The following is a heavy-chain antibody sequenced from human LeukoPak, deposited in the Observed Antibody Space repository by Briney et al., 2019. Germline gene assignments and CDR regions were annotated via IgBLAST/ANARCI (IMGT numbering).Heavy chain of an antibody. J-gene: IGHJ4*02. CDR1: GGSFSGYY. CDR2: INHSGST. D-gene: IGHD3-3*01. Sequence: SETLSLTCAVYGGSFSGYYWSWIRQPPGKGLEWIGEINHSGSTNYNPSLKSRVTISVGTSKNQFSLKLSSVTAADTAVYYCARPELRYYDFWSGYSFDYWGQGTLVTVSS. V-gene: IGHV4-34*01. CDR3: ARPELRYYDFWSGYSFDY.